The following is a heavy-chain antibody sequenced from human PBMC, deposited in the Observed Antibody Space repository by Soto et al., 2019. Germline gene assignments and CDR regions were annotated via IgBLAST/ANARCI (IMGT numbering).Heavy chain of an antibody. V-gene: IGHV4-31*03. CDR1: GGSINSGGYY. D-gene: IGHD6-13*01. J-gene: IGHJ4*02. CDR3: ARGYRQSGYSSSWVFDY. CDR2: MYYSGST. Sequence: QVQLRESGPGLVKPSQTLSLTCTVSGGSINSGGYYWNWIRQHPGKGLEWIGYMYYSGSTYYNPFLRSRVIISADTSENHFSLKLSSVTAADTAVYFWARGYRQSGYSSSWVFDYWCQVTLVNVAS.